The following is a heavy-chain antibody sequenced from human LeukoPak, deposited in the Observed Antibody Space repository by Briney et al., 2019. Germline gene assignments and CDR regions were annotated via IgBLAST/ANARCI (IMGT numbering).Heavy chain of an antibody. D-gene: IGHD1-14*01. V-gene: IGHV4-4*07. J-gene: IGHJ4*02. CDR3: ARRTDY. CDR2: IYSSGST. CDR1: GGSMSNYY. Sequence: SETLSLTCTVPGGSMSNYYWNWIRQPAGKGLEWIGHIYSSGSTNYNPSLKSRVTMSIDTSKNQFFLKLSSVTAADTAVYYCARRTDYWGQGTLVTVSS.